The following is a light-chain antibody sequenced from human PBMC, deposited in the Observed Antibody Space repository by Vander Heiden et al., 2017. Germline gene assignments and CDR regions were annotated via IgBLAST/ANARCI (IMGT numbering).Light chain of an antibody. CDR1: SSDGGGYNF. Sequence: PPASVSGSPGQSITISCTGTSSDGGGYNFVSWYQQHPGKVPKLMIYDGSSRPSGVSNRFSGSKSGNTASLTISGLQAEDEADYYCSSYTSTYTLVFGGGTKLTVL. V-gene: IGLV2-14*03. CDR3: SSYTSTYTLV. J-gene: IGLJ2*01. CDR2: DGS.